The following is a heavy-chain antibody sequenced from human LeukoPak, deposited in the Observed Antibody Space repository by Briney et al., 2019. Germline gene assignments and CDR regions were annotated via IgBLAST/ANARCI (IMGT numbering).Heavy chain of an antibody. Sequence: PSETLSLTCAVYGGSFSGYYWSWIRQPPGKGLECIGYIFYSGSTNYNPSLKSRVTISLDTSKNQFSLKLTSVTAADTAVYYCARALRTPSVFDIWGQGTMVTVSS. CDR3: ARALRTPSVFDI. D-gene: IGHD3-10*01. CDR1: GGSFSGYY. J-gene: IGHJ3*02. CDR2: IFYSGST. V-gene: IGHV4-59*01.